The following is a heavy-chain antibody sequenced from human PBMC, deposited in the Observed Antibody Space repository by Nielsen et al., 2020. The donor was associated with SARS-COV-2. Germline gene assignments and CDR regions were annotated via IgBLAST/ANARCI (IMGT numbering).Heavy chain of an antibody. J-gene: IGHJ4*02. Sequence: SETLSLTSAVYGGSFSGYYWSWIRQPPGKGLEWIGEINHSGSTNYNPSLKSRVTISVDTSKNQFSLKLSSVTAADTAVYYCARARLWFGEPIGGYPDYWGQGTLVTVSS. CDR2: INHSGST. CDR3: ARARLWFGEPIGGYPDY. CDR1: GGSFSGYY. D-gene: IGHD3-10*01. V-gene: IGHV4-34*01.